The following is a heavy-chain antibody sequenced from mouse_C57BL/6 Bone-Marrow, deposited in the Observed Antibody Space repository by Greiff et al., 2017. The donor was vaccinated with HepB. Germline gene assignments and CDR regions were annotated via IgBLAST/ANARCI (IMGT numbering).Heavy chain of an antibody. CDR2: IHPNSGST. D-gene: IGHD2-1*01. Sequence: QVQLKQPGAELVKPGASVKLSCKASGYTFTSYWMHWVKQRPGQGLEWIGMIHPNSGSTNYNEKFKSKATLTVDKSSSTAYMQLSSLTSEDSAVYYCARRYYGNYGYAMDYWGQGTSVTVSS. CDR1: GYTFTSYW. CDR3: ARRYYGNYGYAMDY. J-gene: IGHJ4*01. V-gene: IGHV1-64*01.